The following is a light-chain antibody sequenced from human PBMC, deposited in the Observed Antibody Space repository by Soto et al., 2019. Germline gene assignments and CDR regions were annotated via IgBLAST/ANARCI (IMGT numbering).Light chain of an antibody. J-gene: IGKJ4*01. Sequence: EIVLTQSPATLSLSPGERATLSCRASQSVSSYLAWYQQKPGQAPRLLLYDASNRATGIPDRFSGSGSGTDFTLTISILEAEDVAVYYCQQRSNSRTFGGGTKVEIK. CDR1: QSVSSY. V-gene: IGKV3-11*01. CDR2: DAS. CDR3: QQRSNSRT.